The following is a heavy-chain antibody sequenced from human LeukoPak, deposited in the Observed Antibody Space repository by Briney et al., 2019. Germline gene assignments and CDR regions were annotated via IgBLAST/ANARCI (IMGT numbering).Heavy chain of an antibody. CDR1: GFTFDDYA. J-gene: IGHJ4*02. Sequence: GGSLRLSCAASGFTFDDYAMHWVRQGPGKSLEWVSLINENGDIAYYGDSVRGRFTVSRDNAKNSLYLQMNSLTTEDTALYYCAKARWEPNFDYWGQGTLVTVSS. CDR3: AKARWEPNFDY. D-gene: IGHD1-26*01. V-gene: IGHV3-43*02. CDR2: INENGDIA.